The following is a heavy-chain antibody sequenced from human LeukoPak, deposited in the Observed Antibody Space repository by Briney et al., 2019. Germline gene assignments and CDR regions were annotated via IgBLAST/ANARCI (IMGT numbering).Heavy chain of an antibody. Sequence: GASVKVSCKASGYTFTSYGISWVRQAPGQGLEWMGWISAYNGNTNYAQKLQGRVTMTTDTSTSTAYMELRSLRSDGTAVYYCARAGPRGPRYYYYYYMDVWGKGTTVTISS. CDR1: GYTFTSYG. CDR2: ISAYNGNT. D-gene: IGHD1-1*01. CDR3: ARAGPRGPRYYYYYYMDV. V-gene: IGHV1-18*01. J-gene: IGHJ6*03.